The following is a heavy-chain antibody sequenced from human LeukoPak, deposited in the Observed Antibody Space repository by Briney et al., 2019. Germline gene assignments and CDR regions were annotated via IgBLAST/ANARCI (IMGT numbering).Heavy chain of an antibody. D-gene: IGHD3-22*01. V-gene: IGHV4-4*07. CDR1: GGSFSDYY. J-gene: IGHJ6*03. CDR2: IYTSGST. CDR3: VREVVTQVLSMDV. Sequence: SETLSLTCGVYGGSFSDYYWSWLRQPAGKGLEWVGRIYTSGSTNYNPSLKSRVTISVDTSKNQFSLKLSSVTAADTAIYYCVREVVTQVLSMDVWGKGTTVIVSS.